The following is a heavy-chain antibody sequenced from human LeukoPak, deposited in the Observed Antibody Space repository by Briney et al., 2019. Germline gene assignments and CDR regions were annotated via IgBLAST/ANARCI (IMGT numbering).Heavy chain of an antibody. V-gene: IGHV4-31*03. D-gene: IGHD3-10*01. J-gene: IGHJ5*02. CDR1: GGSISSSSYY. Sequence: PSETLSLTCTVSGGSISSSSYYWGWIRQPPGKGLEWIGYIYYSGSTYYNPSLKSRVTISVDTSKNQFSLKLSSVTAADTAVYYCAREQITMVRDNWFDPWGQGTLVTVSS. CDR2: IYYSGST. CDR3: AREQITMVRDNWFDP.